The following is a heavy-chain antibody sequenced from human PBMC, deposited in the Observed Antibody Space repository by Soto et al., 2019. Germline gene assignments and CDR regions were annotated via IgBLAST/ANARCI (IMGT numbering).Heavy chain of an antibody. D-gene: IGHD6-13*01. Sequence: VELLKNRDRAARGNFSDYCGGWMLKMPGKGLEWMGIIYPGDSDTRYRPSFQGQVTISADKSNSAGYLQGSSLKASNSVMYHCARSGYSSTVAMDLLGQSTTLTVSS. CDR1: RGNFSDYC. CDR2: IYPGDSDT. CDR3: ARSGYSSTVAMDL. V-gene: IGHV5-51*01. J-gene: IGHJ6*02.